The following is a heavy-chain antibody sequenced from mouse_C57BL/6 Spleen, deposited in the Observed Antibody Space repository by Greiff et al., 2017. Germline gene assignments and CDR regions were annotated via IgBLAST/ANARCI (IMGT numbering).Heavy chain of an antibody. V-gene: IGHV14-2*01. CDR2: IDPEDGET. J-gene: IGHJ4*01. D-gene: IGHD3-1*01. CDR3: ASLGVYAMDY. CDR1: GFNIKDYY. Sequence: EVKLVESGAELVKPGASVKLSCTASGFNIKDYYMHWVKQRTEQGLEWIGRIDPEDGETKYAPKFQGKATITADTSSNTAYLQLSSLTSEDTAVYYCASLGVYAMDYWGQGTSVTVSS.